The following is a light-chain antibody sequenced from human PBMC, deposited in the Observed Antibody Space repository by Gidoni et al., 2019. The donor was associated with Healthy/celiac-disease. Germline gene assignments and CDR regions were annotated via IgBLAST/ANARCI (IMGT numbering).Light chain of an antibody. V-gene: IGKV4-1*01. Sequence: DIVLTQCPDSLAVSLGERATINCKSSQSVLYSSNNKNYLAWYQQKPGQPPKLLIDWASTRESGVPDRFSGSGSGTDFTLTISSLQAEDVAVYYCQQYYSTPLTFGGXTKVEIK. J-gene: IGKJ4*01. CDR1: QSVLYSSNNKNY. CDR2: WAS. CDR3: QQYYSTPLT.